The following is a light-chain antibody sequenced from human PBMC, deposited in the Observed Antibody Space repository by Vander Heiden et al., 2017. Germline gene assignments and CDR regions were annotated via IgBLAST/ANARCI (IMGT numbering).Light chain of an antibody. V-gene: IGKV3-20*01. CDR1: QSVSSSY. Sequence: EIVLTQSPGTLSLSPGERATLSCRASQSVSSSYLAWYQQKPGQAPRLLIYGASSRATGIPDRFSGSGSGTDFTLTINRLEPEDFAVYYCQQDGSSPQTFGQGTNVEIK. CDR3: QQDGSSPQT. CDR2: GAS. J-gene: IGKJ1*01.